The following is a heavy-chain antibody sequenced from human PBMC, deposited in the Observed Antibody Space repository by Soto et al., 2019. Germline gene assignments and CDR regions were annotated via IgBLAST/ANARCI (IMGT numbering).Heavy chain of an antibody. V-gene: IGHV3-13*01. Sequence: PGGSLRLSCAASGFTFSSYDMHWVRQATGKGLAWVSAIGTAGDTYYPGSVKGRFTISRENAKNSLYLQMNSLRAEDTAVYYCARVLRFLEWFNTWSYYYGMDVWGQGTTVTVSS. CDR2: IGTAGDT. D-gene: IGHD3-3*01. J-gene: IGHJ6*02. CDR3: ARVLRFLEWFNTWSYYYGMDV. CDR1: GFTFSSYD.